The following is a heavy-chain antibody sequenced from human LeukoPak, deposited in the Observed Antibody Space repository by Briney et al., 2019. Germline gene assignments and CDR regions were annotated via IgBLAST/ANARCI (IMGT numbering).Heavy chain of an antibody. J-gene: IGHJ4*02. V-gene: IGHV1-2*02. D-gene: IGHD6-13*01. CDR1: GYRLSDYY. CDR2: IRGDTGDT. Sequence: ASVTVSCKTSGYRLSDYYMHWVRQAPGQGLEWMGWIRGDTGDTDSPQKFQGRVTMTTETSTNTAYMELSRLRYDDTAMYFCARVRGNSCDYWGQGTLVTVSS. CDR3: ARVRGNSCDY.